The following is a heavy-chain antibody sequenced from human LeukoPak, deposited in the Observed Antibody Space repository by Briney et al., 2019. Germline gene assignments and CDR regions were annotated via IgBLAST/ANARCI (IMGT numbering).Heavy chain of an antibody. CDR1: GFTFSSYA. CDR3: AKEMPGGGPRGELWPRRAFDI. V-gene: IGHV3-23*01. Sequence: PGGSLRFSCAASGFTFSSYAMSWVRQAPGKGLEWVSAISGSGGSTYYADSVKGRFTISRDNSKNTLYLQMNSLRAEDTAVYYCAKEMPGGGPRGELWPRRAFDIWGQGTMVTVSS. CDR2: ISGSGGST. J-gene: IGHJ3*02. D-gene: IGHD3-16*01.